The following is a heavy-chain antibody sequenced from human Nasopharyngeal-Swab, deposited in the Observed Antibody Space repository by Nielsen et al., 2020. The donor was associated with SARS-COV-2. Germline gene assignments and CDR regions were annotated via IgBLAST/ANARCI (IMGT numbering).Heavy chain of an antibody. CDR1: GFTFSGYG. V-gene: IGHV3-33*01. CDR3: ARGPYDFWSGYPHYFDY. D-gene: IGHD3-3*01. CDR2: IWYDGSNK. J-gene: IGHJ4*02. Sequence: GESLKISCAASGFTFSGYGMHWVRQAPGKGLEWVAIIWYDGSNKYYADSVKGRFTISRDNSKNTLYLQMNSLRAEDTAVYYCARGPYDFWSGYPHYFDYWGQGTLVTVSS.